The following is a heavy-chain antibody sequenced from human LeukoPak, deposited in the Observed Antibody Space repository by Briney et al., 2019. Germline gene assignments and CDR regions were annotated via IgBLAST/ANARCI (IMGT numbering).Heavy chain of an antibody. D-gene: IGHD2-21*01. J-gene: IGHJ3*02. V-gene: IGHV1-3*01. CDR3: ARVGFVVDDAFDI. CDR2: INAGNGNT. CDR1: GYTFTSYA. Sequence: ASVKVSFKASGYTFTSYAMHWVRQAPGQRREWMGWINAGNGNTKYSQKFQGRVTITRDTSASTAYMELSSLRSEDTAVYYCARVGFVVDDAFDIWGQGTMVTVSS.